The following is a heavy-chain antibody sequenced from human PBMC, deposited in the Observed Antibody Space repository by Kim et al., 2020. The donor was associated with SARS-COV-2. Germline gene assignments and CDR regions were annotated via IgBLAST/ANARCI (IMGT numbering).Heavy chain of an antibody. CDR1: GYTFTGYY. V-gene: IGHV1-2*06. CDR2: INPNSGGT. Sequence: ASVKVSCKASGYTFTGYYMHWVRQAPGQGLEWMGRINPNSGGTNYAQKFQGRVTMTRDTSISTAYMELSRLRSDDTAVYYCARDRDLYYYDSSSEGVWGQGTTVTVSS. CDR3: ARDRDLYYYDSSSEGV. D-gene: IGHD3-22*01. J-gene: IGHJ6*02.